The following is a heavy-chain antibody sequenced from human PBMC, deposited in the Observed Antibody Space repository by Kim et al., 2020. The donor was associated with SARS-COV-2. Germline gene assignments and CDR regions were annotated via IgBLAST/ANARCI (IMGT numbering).Heavy chain of an antibody. J-gene: IGHJ4*02. CDR1: GFAFSNYG. CDR3: AARHMVRGVFIPFDY. V-gene: IGHV3-30*03. Sequence: GGSLRLSCAASGFAFSNYGMHWVRQAPGKGLEWVAFISYDGSNKDYVDSVKGRFTISRDNFKNTLYLQMNSLRAEDTAVYYCAARHMVRGVFIPFDYWGQGTLVTVSS. D-gene: IGHD3-10*01. CDR2: ISYDGSNK.